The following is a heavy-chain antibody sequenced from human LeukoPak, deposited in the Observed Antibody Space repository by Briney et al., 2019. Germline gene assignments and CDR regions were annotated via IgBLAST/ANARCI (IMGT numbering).Heavy chain of an antibody. CDR2: IYYSGST. D-gene: IGHD2-15*01. V-gene: IGHV4-59*08. Sequence: PSETLSLTCTVSGGSISSYYWSWIRQPPGKGLEWIGYIYYSGSTNYNPSLKSRVTISVDTSKNQFSLKLSSVTAADTAVYYCARLYCSGGSCQGGDYWGQGTLVTVSS. CDR3: ARLYCSGGSCQGGDY. J-gene: IGHJ4*02. CDR1: GGSISSYY.